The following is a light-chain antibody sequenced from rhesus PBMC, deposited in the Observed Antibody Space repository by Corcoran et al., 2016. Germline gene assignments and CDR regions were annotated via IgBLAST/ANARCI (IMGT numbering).Light chain of an antibody. V-gene: IGKV1-74*01. J-gene: IGKJ2*01. CDR2: KAS. CDR3: QHGYGTPYS. Sequence: DIQMTQSPSSLSASVGDRVTITCRASENVNNYLNWYQQKPGKAPKLLIYKASTLQSGVPSRFIGSGSGTDYTCTISSLQPEDVATYYCQHGYGTPYSFGQGTKVEIK. CDR1: ENVNNY.